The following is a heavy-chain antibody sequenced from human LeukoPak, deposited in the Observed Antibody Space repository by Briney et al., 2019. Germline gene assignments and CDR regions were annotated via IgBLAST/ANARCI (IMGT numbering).Heavy chain of an antibody. D-gene: IGHD4-17*01. Sequence: GGSLRLSCSASRFTFSSSGMHWVRQAPGKGLEYVSAITSNGGSTYYADSVKGRFTISRDNSKNTLYLQMSSLRPDDTALYYCVKALRLVTTHYDYWGQGTLVTVSS. CDR1: RFTFSSSG. J-gene: IGHJ4*02. V-gene: IGHV3-64D*09. CDR2: ITSNGGST. CDR3: VKALRLVTTHYDY.